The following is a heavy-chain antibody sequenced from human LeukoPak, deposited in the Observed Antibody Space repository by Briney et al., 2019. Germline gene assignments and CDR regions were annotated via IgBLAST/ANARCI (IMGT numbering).Heavy chain of an antibody. CDR2: ISSSSSYI. Sequence: GGSLRLSCAASGFTFSSYSMNWVRQAPGKGLEWVSSISSSSSYIYYADSVKGRFTISRDNAKNSLYLQMNSLRAEDTAVYYCARDHVSTYYYDPGLDYWGQGTLVTVSS. CDR1: GFTFSSYS. V-gene: IGHV3-21*01. D-gene: IGHD3-22*01. J-gene: IGHJ4*02. CDR3: ARDHVSTYYYDPGLDY.